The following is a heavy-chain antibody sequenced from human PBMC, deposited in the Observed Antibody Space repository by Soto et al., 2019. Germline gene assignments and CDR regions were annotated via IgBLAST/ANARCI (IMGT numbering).Heavy chain of an antibody. J-gene: IGHJ4*02. D-gene: IGHD3-22*01. V-gene: IGHV3-23*01. CDR3: AMGHYDDSSGYYY. CDR1: GFTFSSFA. CDR2: ISGSGDAT. Sequence: EVQLLESGGGLVQPGGSLRLSCAASGFTFSSFAMTWVRQAPVKGLEWVSAISGSGDATYHADSVKGRFTISRDNSKNTLYLQMNSLSAEDTAIYYCAMGHYDDSSGYYYWGQGTLVTVSS.